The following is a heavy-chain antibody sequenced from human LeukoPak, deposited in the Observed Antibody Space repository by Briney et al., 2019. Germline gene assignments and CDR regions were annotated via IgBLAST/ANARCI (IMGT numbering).Heavy chain of an antibody. CDR1: GFTFSSYS. Sequence: GGSLRLSCAASGFTFSSYSMNWVRQAPGKGLEWVSSISSSSSYIYYADSVKGRFTISRDNAKNSLYLQMNSLRAEDTAVYYCAREEAVPYALDIWGQGTVVTVSS. D-gene: IGHD2-15*01. CDR3: AREEAVPYALDI. CDR2: ISSSSSYI. J-gene: IGHJ3*02. V-gene: IGHV3-21*01.